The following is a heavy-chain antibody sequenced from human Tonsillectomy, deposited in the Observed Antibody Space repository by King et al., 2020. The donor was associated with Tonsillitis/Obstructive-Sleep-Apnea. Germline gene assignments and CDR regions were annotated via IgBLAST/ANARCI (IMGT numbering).Heavy chain of an antibody. CDR2: ISFDSRNI. CDR1: GFIFSNYA. V-gene: IGHV3-30*04. CDR3: ARPQCDFTSXRWNDAFHI. D-gene: IGHD3/OR15-3a*01. J-gene: IGHJ3*02. Sequence: VQLVESGGGVVQPGRSLRLSCAASGFIFSNYAVHWVRQAPGXGLGWEWVXVISFDSRNIYYXXSVKGRXTISRDNSKNTVYLQXNRLRAXDSAVYYCARPQCDFTSXRWNDAFHIWGQXXXVTXSS.